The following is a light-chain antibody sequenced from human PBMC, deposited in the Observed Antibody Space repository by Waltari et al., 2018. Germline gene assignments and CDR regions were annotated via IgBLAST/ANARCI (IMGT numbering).Light chain of an antibody. CDR1: QSVFYSSNNKNY. J-gene: IGKJ2*01. CDR3: QQYYSTPPT. V-gene: IGKV4-1*01. Sequence: DIVMTQPPDSLAVSLGERATINCKSSQSVFYSSNNKNYLAWYQQKPGQPPNLLVYWASTRESGVPDRFSGSGSGTDFTLTISSLQAEDVAVYYCQQYYSTPPTFGQGTKLEIK. CDR2: WAS.